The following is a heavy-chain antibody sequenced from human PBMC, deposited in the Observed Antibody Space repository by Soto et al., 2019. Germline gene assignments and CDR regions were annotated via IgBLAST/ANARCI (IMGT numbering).Heavy chain of an antibody. CDR2: VYYRGRS. Sequence: SETLSLTCTVSGGSVTNSSYYWGWIRQSPGKGLEWIGSVYYRGRSYSKSSVKSRVTISVDTSRNRFSLSLNSVTASDTAVYFCVSQRTTVPTQAYFDYWGPGALVTVSS. CDR3: VSQRTTVPTQAYFDY. J-gene: IGHJ4*02. D-gene: IGHD4-17*01. CDR1: GGSVTNSSYY. V-gene: IGHV4-39*01.